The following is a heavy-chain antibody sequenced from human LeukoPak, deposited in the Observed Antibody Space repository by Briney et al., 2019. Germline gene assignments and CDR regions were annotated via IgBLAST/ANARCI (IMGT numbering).Heavy chain of an antibody. D-gene: IGHD5-24*01. V-gene: IGHV1-69*06. CDR3: ARVRDGYNDAYDI. CDR2: IIPIFGTA. Sequence: SVTVSCKASGGTFSSYAIGWVRQAPGQGLEWMGGIIPIFGTANYAQKFQGRVTITADKSTSTAYMELSSLRSEHTAVYYCARVRDGYNDAYDIWGQGTMVTVSS. CDR1: GGTFSSYA. J-gene: IGHJ3*02.